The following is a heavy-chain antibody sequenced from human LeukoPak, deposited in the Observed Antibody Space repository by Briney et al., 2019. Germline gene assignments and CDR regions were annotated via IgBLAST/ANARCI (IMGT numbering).Heavy chain of an antibody. Sequence: SETLSLTCIVSGDSIRSSNYYWGWLRQPPGKGLEWIGNFFYSGSTYYNPSLNSRVTIPVDTSKNQFSLKLRSVTADDTAVYYCARHGWDGNNRYYLDYWGQGTLVTVSS. CDR2: FFYSGST. CDR1: GDSIRSSNYY. V-gene: IGHV4-39*01. J-gene: IGHJ4*02. CDR3: ARHGWDGNNRYYLDY. D-gene: IGHD5-24*01.